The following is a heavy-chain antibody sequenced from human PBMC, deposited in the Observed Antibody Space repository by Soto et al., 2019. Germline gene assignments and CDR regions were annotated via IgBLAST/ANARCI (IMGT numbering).Heavy chain of an antibody. V-gene: IGHV3-23*01. Sequence: PGGSLRLSCAASEFTFSIFAMTWVRQAPGKGLEWVSTINPSGGSTYYADSVKGRFTISRDNSKNTLYLQMNSLRAEDTAVYYCAKDVLEVATTSYFDYWGQGTLVTVSS. CDR2: INPSGGST. D-gene: IGHD5-12*01. CDR1: EFTFSIFA. CDR3: AKDVLEVATTSYFDY. J-gene: IGHJ4*02.